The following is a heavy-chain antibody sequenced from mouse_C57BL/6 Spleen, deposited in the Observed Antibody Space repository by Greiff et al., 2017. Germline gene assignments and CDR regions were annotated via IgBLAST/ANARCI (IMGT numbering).Heavy chain of an antibody. CDR2: INPNNGGT. D-gene: IGHD3-3*01. Sequence: VQLQQSGPELVKPGASVKISCKASGYTFTDYYMNWVKQSHGKSLEWIGDINPNNGGTSYNQKFKGKATLTVDKSSSTAYMELRSLTSEDSAVYYCARRGTGYYAMDYWGQGTSVTVSS. CDR3: ARRGTGYYAMDY. J-gene: IGHJ4*01. CDR1: GYTFTDYY. V-gene: IGHV1-26*01.